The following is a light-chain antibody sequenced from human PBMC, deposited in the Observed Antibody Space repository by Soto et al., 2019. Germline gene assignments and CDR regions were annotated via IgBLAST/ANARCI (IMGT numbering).Light chain of an antibody. CDR3: GTWDSSLSAGL. CDR1: SSNIGNNY. CDR2: DNN. Sequence: QSVLTQPPSVSAAPGQKVTISCSGISSNIGNNYVSWYQQLPGTAPKLLIYDNNKRPSGIPDRFSGSKSGTSATLGITGLQTGDEADYYCGTWDSSLSAGLFGGGTKVTVL. V-gene: IGLV1-51*01. J-gene: IGLJ2*01.